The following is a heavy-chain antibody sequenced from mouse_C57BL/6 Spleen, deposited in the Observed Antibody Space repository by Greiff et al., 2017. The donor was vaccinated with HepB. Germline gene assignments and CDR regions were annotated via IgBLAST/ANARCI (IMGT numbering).Heavy chain of an antibody. CDR2: IDPETGGT. Sequence: VQLQQSGAELVRPGASVTLSCKASGYTFTDYEMHWVKQTPVHGLEWIGAIDPETGGTAYNQKFKGKAILTADKSSSTAYMELRSLTSEDSAVYYCTRGIITTVVDYFDYWGQGTTLTVSS. J-gene: IGHJ2*01. V-gene: IGHV1-15*01. D-gene: IGHD1-1*01. CDR1: GYTFTDYE. CDR3: TRGIITTVVDYFDY.